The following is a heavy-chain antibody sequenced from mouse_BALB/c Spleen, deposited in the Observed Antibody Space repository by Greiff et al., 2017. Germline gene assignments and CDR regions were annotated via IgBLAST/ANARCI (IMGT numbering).Heavy chain of an antibody. CDR2: ISNGGGGT. J-gene: IGHJ4*01. CDR3: ARDRYGNYYYAMDY. V-gene: IGHV5-12-2*01. CDR1: GFTFSSYT. Sequence: EVQVVESGGGLVQPGGSLKLSCAASGFTFSSYTMSWVRQTPEKRLEWVAYISNGGGGTYYPDTVKGRFTISRDNAKNTLYLQMSSLKSEDTAMYYCARDRYGNYYYAMDYWGQGTSVTVSS. D-gene: IGHD2-14*01.